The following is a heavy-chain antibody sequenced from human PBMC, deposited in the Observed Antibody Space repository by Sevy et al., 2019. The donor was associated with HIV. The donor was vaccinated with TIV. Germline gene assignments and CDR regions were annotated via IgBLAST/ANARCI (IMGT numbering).Heavy chain of an antibody. J-gene: IGHJ6*02. Sequence: SETLSLTCTVSGGSISSSSYYWGWIRQPPGKGLEWIGSIYYSGSTYYNPSLKSRVTISVDTSKNQFSLKLSSVTAADTAVYYCARLWYSSGWTGGYYYGMDVWGQGTTVTVSS. V-gene: IGHV4-39*01. CDR1: GGSISSSSYY. CDR2: IYYSGST. D-gene: IGHD6-19*01. CDR3: ARLWYSSGWTGGYYYGMDV.